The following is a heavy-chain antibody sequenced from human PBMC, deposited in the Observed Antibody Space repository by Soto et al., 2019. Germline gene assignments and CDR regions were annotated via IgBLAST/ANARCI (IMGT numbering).Heavy chain of an antibody. CDR1: GFTFSGYS. J-gene: IGHJ4*02. CDR2: ISSGGKTI. D-gene: IGHD3-9*01. CDR3: VREDILGVRSFDY. Sequence: GGSLRLSCAASGFTFSGYSVNWVRQAPGKGLEWISYISSGGKTIYYADSVKGRFIVSRDNAKSSQYLQMSSLRDEDTAVYYCVREDILGVRSFDYWGQGTLVTVSS. V-gene: IGHV3-48*02.